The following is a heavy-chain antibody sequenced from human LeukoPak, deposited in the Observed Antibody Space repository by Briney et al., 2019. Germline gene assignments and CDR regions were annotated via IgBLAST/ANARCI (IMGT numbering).Heavy chain of an antibody. D-gene: IGHD3-22*01. V-gene: IGHV1-18*01. J-gene: IGHJ4*02. CDR1: GYTFTSYG. CDR2: ISAYNGNT. CDR3: ARVFRGSSGYNFDY. Sequence: GASVKVSCKASGYTFTSYGISWVRQAPGQGLEWMGWISAYNGNTNYAQKLQGRVTMTRNTSISTAYMELSSLRSEDTAVYYCARVFRGSSGYNFDYWGQGTLVTVSS.